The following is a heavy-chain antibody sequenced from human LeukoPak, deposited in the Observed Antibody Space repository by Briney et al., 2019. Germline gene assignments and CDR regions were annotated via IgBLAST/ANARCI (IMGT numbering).Heavy chain of an antibody. D-gene: IGHD3-22*01. V-gene: IGHV4-31*03. CDR1: GGSISSGGYY. J-gene: IGHJ4*02. CDR2: IYYIGST. CDR3: AHSSGYYDPFDY. Sequence: SETLSLTCTVSGGSISSGGYYWSWIRQHPGKGLEWIGYIYYIGSTYYNPSLKSRVTISVDTSKNQFSLKLRSVTAADTAVYYCAHSSGYYDPFDYWGQGTLVTVSS.